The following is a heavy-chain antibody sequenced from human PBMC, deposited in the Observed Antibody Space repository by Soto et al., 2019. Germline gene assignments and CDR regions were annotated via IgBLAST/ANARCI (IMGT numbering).Heavy chain of an antibody. Sequence: SETLSLTCTVSGGSISSCGYYWSWIRQHPGKGLEWIGYIYYSGSTYYNPSLKSRVTISVDTSKNQFSLKLSSVTAADTAVYYCARSPPIRDYYYYYVDVWGKGTTVTVSS. CDR2: IYYSGST. CDR1: GGSISSCGYY. D-gene: IGHD3-16*01. CDR3: ARSPPIRDYYYYYVDV. J-gene: IGHJ6*03. V-gene: IGHV4-31*03.